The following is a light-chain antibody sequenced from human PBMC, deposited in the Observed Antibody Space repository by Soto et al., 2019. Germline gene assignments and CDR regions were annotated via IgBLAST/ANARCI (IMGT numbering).Light chain of an antibody. CDR2: DDS. Sequence: SYELTQPPSVSVAPGQTARITCGGDNIGSKNVHWYRQKAGQAPVLAVYDDSDRPSGIPERFSGSKSGNTATLTISRVEAGDEADYYCQVWDSSSDHPGVFGTGTKVTVL. CDR3: QVWDSSSDHPGV. J-gene: IGLJ1*01. V-gene: IGLV3-21*02. CDR1: NIGSKN.